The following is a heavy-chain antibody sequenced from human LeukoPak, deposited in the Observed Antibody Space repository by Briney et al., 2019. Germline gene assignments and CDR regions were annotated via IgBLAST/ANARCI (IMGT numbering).Heavy chain of an antibody. CDR1: GFTFSSFG. CDR3: AKVIRGGYGMDV. J-gene: IGHJ6*02. V-gene: IGHV3-48*02. Sequence: GGSLRLSCAASGFTFSSFGMNWVRQAPGKGLEWVSYISDSSSLTYYADSVKGRFTISRDNAKNPLSLQLNSLRDEDTAVYFCAKVIRGGYGMDVWGQGTTVTVSS. CDR2: ISDSSSLT. D-gene: IGHD3-10*01.